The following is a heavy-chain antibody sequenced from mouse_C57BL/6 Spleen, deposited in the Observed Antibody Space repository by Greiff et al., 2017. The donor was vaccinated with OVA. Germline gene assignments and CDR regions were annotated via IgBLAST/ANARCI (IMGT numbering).Heavy chain of an antibody. Sequence: QVQLQQPGAELVMPGASVKLSCKASGYTFTSYWMHWVKQRPGQGLAWIGEIDPSDSYTNYNQKFKGKSTLTVDKSSSTAYMQLSSLTSEDSAVYYCARGVADWYFDVWGTGTTVTVSS. V-gene: IGHV1-69*01. D-gene: IGHD1-1*02. CDR3: ARGVADWYFDV. J-gene: IGHJ1*03. CDR1: GYTFTSYW. CDR2: IDPSDSYT.